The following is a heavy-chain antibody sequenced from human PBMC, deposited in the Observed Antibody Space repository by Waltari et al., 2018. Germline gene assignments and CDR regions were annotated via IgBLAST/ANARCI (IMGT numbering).Heavy chain of an antibody. Sequence: QLQLQESGSGLVKPSQTLSLTCAVSGGPISSGGYSWSWIRQPPGKGLEWIGYIYHSGSTYYHPSLKSRVTISVDRSKNQFSLKLSSVTAADTAVYYCARAQNGGYFDYWGQGTLVTVSS. J-gene: IGHJ4*02. CDR2: IYHSGST. CDR1: GGPISSGGYS. CDR3: ARAQNGGYFDY. V-gene: IGHV4-30-2*01. D-gene: IGHD1-1*01.